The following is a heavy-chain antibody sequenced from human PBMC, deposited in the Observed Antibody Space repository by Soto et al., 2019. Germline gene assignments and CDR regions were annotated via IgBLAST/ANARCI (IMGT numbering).Heavy chain of an antibody. V-gene: IGHV3-73*01. D-gene: IGHD6-13*01. CDR3: TRLAAAGGIDY. CDR2: VRKKGNSYET. Sequence: PGGSLRLSCAASGFTFSGSAMHWVRQASGKGLEWVGRVRKKGNSYETVFAASVKGRFTISRDDSKNTVYLQMNSLTTEDTAVYYCTRLAAAGGIDYWGQGTLVTVSS. J-gene: IGHJ4*02. CDR1: GFTFSGSA.